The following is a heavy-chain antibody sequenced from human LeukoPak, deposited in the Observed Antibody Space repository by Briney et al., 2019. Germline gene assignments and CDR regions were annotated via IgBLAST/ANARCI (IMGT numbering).Heavy chain of an antibody. CDR1: GGSISSYY. CDR2: IYYSGST. Sequence: SETLSLTCTVSGGSISSYYWSWIRQPPGKGLEWVGYIYYSGSTNYNPSLKSRVTISVDTSKNQFSLKLSSVTAADTAVYYCARGNYGDYSFNYWGQGTLVTVSS. J-gene: IGHJ4*02. V-gene: IGHV4-59*01. D-gene: IGHD4-17*01. CDR3: ARGNYGDYSFNY.